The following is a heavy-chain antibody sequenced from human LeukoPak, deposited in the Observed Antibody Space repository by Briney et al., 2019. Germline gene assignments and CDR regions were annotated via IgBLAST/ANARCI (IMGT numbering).Heavy chain of an antibody. CDR2: ISYDGSNK. V-gene: IGHV3-30*04. J-gene: IGHJ3*02. CDR1: GFTFSSYA. CDR3: AREDGDYVPHDAFDM. D-gene: IGHD4-17*01. Sequence: GGSLRLSCAASGFTFSSYAMHWVRQAPGKGLEWVAVISYDGSNKYYGDSVKGRFTISRDNSKNTLYLQMNSLRAEDTAVYYCAREDGDYVPHDAFDMWGQGTMVTVSS.